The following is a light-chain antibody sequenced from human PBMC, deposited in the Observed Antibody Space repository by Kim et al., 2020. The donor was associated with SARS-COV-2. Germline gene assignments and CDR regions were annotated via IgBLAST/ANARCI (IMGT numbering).Light chain of an antibody. CDR2: DAS. CDR1: PSVSRSL. Sequence: SPGERATRSCRASPSVSRSLLAWYQQKPGQAPRLLIYDASNRATGIPDRFSGSGSGADFTLTITRVEPEDFAVYYCQQYDTSPYTFGLGTKLEI. J-gene: IGKJ2*01. CDR3: QQYDTSPYT. V-gene: IGKV3-20*01.